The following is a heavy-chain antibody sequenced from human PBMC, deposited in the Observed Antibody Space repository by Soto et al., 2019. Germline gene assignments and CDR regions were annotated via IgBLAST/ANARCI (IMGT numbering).Heavy chain of an antibody. V-gene: IGHV4-4*02. CDR3: AGGTGSGSYEF. D-gene: IGHD3-10*01. CDR2: IYHGGST. Sequence: QVQLQESGPRLVKPSGTLSLTCAVSGVSISSSTCWTWFRQSPGKGLGWIWEIYHGGSTSYNPSLKSRVTISVDKSKNQFSLKLTSVTAADTAVYYCAGGTGSGSYEFWGQGTLVTVSS. CDR1: GVSISSSTC. J-gene: IGHJ4*02.